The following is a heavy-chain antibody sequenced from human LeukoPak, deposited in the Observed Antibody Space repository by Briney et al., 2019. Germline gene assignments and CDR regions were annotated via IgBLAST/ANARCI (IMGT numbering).Heavy chain of an antibody. V-gene: IGHV4-34*01. CDR2: INHSGST. CDR3: ARGSDYGDYYWFDP. Sequence: PSGTLSLTCAVYGGSFSGYYWSWIRQPPGKGLEWIGEINHSGSTNYNPSLKSRVTISEDTSKNQFSLKLTSVTAADTAVYYCARGSDYGDYYWFDPWGQGTLVTVSS. D-gene: IGHD4-17*01. CDR1: GGSFSGYY. J-gene: IGHJ5*02.